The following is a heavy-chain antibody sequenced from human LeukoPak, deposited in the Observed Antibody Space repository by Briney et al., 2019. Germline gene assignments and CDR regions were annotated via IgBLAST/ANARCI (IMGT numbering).Heavy chain of an antibody. D-gene: IGHD2-15*01. V-gene: IGHV3-30-3*01. J-gene: IGHJ6*02. CDR2: ISYDGNNK. CDR3: ARAHCSGGSCYSDYYYGMDV. CDR1: GFTFRNYA. Sequence: GRSLRLSCAASGFTFRNYAMHWVRQAPDKGLEWVAVISYDGNNKYYADSVKGRFTISRDNSKNTLYLQMNSLRAEDTAVYYCARAHCSGGSCYSDYYYGMDVWGQGTTVTVSS.